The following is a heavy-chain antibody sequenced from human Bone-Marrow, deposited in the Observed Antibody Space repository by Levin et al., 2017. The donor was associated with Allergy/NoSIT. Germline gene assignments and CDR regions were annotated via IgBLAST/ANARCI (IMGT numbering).Heavy chain of an antibody. J-gene: IGHJ4*02. Sequence: SQTLSLTCTVSGASVTSDHWSWVRQPPGDGLESIGYIYYPGGTIYNPSLKSRVTISLDTSQNQFSLSLTSVTAADTAVYYCARLAGAPFNPPFDYWGQGLLVTVSS. CDR2: IYYPGGT. CDR3: ARLAGAPFNPPFDY. V-gene: IGHV4-59*08. CDR1: GASVTSDH. D-gene: IGHD1-14*01.